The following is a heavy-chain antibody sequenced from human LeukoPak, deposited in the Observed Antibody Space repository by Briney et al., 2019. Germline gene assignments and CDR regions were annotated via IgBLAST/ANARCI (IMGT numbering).Heavy chain of an antibody. J-gene: IGHJ1*01. CDR2: ISSSSSTI. CDR3: ARVWGSVYHSHH. CDR1: GFTFSSYS. D-gene: IGHD3-22*01. Sequence: GGSVRHLRAASGFTFSSYSMNWVRQAPGKGLEWVSYISSSSSTIYYADSVKGRFTISRDNAKNSLYLQMNSLRAEDTAVYYCARVWGSVYHSHHWREDTLVTVSS. V-gene: IGHV3-48*01.